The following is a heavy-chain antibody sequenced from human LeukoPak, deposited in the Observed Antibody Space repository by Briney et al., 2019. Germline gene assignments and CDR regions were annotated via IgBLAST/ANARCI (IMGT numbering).Heavy chain of an antibody. J-gene: IGHJ4*02. Sequence: SETLSLTCTVSGGSISSYYWSWIRQPPGKGLEWIGEINDSESTNYNPSLKSRVTISVDTSKKQFSLKLSSVTAADTAIYYCARETAAAGSFIAINDYWGQGTLVTVSS. CDR2: INDSEST. D-gene: IGHD6-13*01. V-gene: IGHV4-59*12. CDR3: ARETAAAGSFIAINDY. CDR1: GGSISSYY.